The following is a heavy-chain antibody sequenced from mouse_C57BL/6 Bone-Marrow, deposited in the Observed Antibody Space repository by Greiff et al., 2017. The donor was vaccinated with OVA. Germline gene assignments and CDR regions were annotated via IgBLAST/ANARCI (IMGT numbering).Heavy chain of an antibody. CDR1: GFTFSDYY. Sequence: EVKLVESGGDLVKPGGSLKLSCAASGFTFSDYYMYWVRQTPEKRLEWVAYISNGGGSTYYPDTVKGRFTISRDNAKNTLYLQMSRLKSEDTAMYYCARHNWDYFDYWGQGTTLTVSS. CDR2: ISNGGGST. CDR3: ARHNWDYFDY. D-gene: IGHD4-1*01. J-gene: IGHJ2*01. V-gene: IGHV5-12*01.